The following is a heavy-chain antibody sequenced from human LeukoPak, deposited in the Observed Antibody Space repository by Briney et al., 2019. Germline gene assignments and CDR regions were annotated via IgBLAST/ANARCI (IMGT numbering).Heavy chain of an antibody. Sequence: ASVKVSCETSGYTFTSYDINWVRQATGQGLEWLGWMNPNSGNTGYAQKFQGRVTMTRNTSISTAYMELSSLKSEDTAVYYCARIRRVSRNFDYWGQGTLVTVSS. CDR3: ARIRRVSRNFDY. CDR1: GYTFTSYD. D-gene: IGHD6-13*01. CDR2: MNPNSGNT. J-gene: IGHJ4*02. V-gene: IGHV1-8*01.